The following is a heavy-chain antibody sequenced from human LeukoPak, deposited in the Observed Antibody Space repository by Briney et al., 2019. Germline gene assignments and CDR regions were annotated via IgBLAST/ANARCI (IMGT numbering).Heavy chain of an antibody. CDR2: IIPSLNRA. CDR3: ARRTDHVDDAFDV. D-gene: IGHD3/OR15-3a*01. J-gene: IGHJ3*01. V-gene: IGHV1-69*04. CDR1: GGPFDNYA. Sequence: ASVKISCKSSGGPFDNYAINWVRQAPGQGLEWMGRIIPSLNRANYAQIRVTITADKSTATAYMELSGLRYEDTAVYYCARRTDHVDDAFDVWGQGTMVTVSS.